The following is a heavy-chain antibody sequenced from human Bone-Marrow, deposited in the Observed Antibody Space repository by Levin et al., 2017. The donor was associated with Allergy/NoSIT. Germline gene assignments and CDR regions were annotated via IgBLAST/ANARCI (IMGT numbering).Heavy chain of an antibody. D-gene: IGHD3-3*01. CDR3: ARVMTIFGVIDGELDY. Sequence: LSLTCAASGFTFSSYAMQWVRQAPGKGLEWVAVISHSGSNKYYADSVKGRFIISRDNSKNTVYLQMNSLRPEDTAVYYCARVMTIFGVIDGELDYWGQGTLVTVSS. CDR2: ISHSGSNK. J-gene: IGHJ4*02. V-gene: IGHV3-30-3*01. CDR1: GFTFSSYA.